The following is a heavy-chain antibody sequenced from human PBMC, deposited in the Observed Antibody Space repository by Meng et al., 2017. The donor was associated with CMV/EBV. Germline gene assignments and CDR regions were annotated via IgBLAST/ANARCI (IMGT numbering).Heavy chain of an antibody. CDR3: VKGDGLDQLQGPLVDY. J-gene: IGHJ4*02. CDR2: IRYDGSNK. D-gene: IGHD2-2*01. Sequence: GESLKISCAASGFTFSSYGMHWVRQAPGKGLEWVAFIRYDGSNKYYADSVKGRFTISRDNSKNTLYLQMNSLRAEDTAVYYCVKGDGLDQLQGPLVDYWGQGTLVTVSS. CDR1: GFTFSSYG. V-gene: IGHV3-30*02.